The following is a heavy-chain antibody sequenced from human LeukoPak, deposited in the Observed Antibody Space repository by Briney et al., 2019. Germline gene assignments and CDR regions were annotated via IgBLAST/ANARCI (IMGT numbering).Heavy chain of an antibody. Sequence: PGGSLRLSCAASGFTFGSYSMNWVRQAPGKGLEWVSCISSSSSYIYYADSLKGRFTVSRDNAKNSLYLQMNRLRAEDTAVYYCARDKYNSGGDGDFDYWGQGTLVTVSS. D-gene: IGHD6-19*01. J-gene: IGHJ4*02. CDR1: GFTFGSYS. V-gene: IGHV3-21*01. CDR3: ARDKYNSGGDGDFDY. CDR2: ISSSSSYI.